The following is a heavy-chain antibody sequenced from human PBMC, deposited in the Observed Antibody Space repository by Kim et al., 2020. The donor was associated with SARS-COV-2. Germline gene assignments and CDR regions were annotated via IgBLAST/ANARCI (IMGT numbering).Heavy chain of an antibody. D-gene: IGHD1-1*01. J-gene: IGHJ6*02. V-gene: IGHV1-3*01. Sequence: GRVTITRDTSASTAYMELSSLRSEDTAVYYCARNRAELEPFYYYYYGMDVWGQGTTVTVSS. CDR3: ARNRAELEPFYYYYYGMDV.